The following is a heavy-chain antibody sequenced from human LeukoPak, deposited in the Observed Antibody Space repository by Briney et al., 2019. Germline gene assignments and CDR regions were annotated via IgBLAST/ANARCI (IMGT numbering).Heavy chain of an antibody. D-gene: IGHD3-10*01. CDR1: GYSISSDYY. Sequence: SETLSLTCTVSGYSISSDYYWGWIRQPPGKGLEWIGSIYHSGSTFYNPSLMSRVTISVDTSKNQFSLQLSSVTAAATAVYYFTSAIRGVIINYYDYYMDVWGKGTTVTISS. CDR3: TSAIRGVIINYYDYYMDV. CDR2: IYHSGST. V-gene: IGHV4-38-2*02. J-gene: IGHJ6*03.